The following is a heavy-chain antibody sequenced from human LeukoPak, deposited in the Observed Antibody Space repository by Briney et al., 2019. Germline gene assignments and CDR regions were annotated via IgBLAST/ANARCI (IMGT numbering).Heavy chain of an antibody. V-gene: IGHV1-2*02. CDR1: GYTFTGYY. D-gene: IGHD6-13*01. Sequence: ASVKVSCKASGYTFTGYYMHWVRQAPGQGLEWMGWINPNSGGTNYAQKFQGRVTMTRDTSISTAYMELSRLRSDDTAVYYCARDGYSSSWYRANWFDPWGQGTLVTSPQ. CDR3: ARDGYSSSWYRANWFDP. J-gene: IGHJ5*02. CDR2: INPNSGGT.